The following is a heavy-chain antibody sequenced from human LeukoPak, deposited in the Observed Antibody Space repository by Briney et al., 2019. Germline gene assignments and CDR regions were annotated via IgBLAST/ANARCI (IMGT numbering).Heavy chain of an antibody. CDR1: GYTFTSYD. CDR3: ARGTEIMVRGVIIPYYYYGMDV. Sequence: ASVKVSCKASGYTFTSYDINWVRQATGQGLEWMGIINPSGGSTSYAQKFQGRVTMTRDTSISTAYMELSSLRSEDTAVYYCARGTEIMVRGVIIPYYYYGMDVWGQGTTVTVSS. D-gene: IGHD3-10*01. V-gene: IGHV1-8*01. CDR2: INPSGGST. J-gene: IGHJ6*02.